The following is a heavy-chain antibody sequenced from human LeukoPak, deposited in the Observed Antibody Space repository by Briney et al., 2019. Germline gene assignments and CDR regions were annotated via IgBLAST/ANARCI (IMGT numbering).Heavy chain of an antibody. J-gene: IGHJ2*01. CDR3: ARGTGDTAMVTRYFDL. CDR1: GFTFSSYS. D-gene: IGHD5-18*01. Sequence: GGSLRLSCAASGFTFSSYSMNWVRQAPGKGLEWVSSISSSSSYIYYADSVKGRFTISRDNAKNSLYLQMNSLRAEDTAVYYCARGTGDTAMVTRYFDLWGRGTLVTVSS. CDR2: ISSSSSYI. V-gene: IGHV3-21*04.